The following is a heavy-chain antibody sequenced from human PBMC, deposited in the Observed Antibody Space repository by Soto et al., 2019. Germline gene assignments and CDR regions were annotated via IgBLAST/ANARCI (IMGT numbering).Heavy chain of an antibody. CDR2: ISSSSSSI. Sequence: EVQLVESGGVLVQPGGPLRLSFAASGFTFNTYSMNWVRQAPGKGLEWLSYISSSSSSIYYADSVKCRFTISRDNAKNSLYLPMNSLRVENTDKYYCARVMSISWYFDLWGRGTLVTVSS. V-gene: IGHV3-48*01. D-gene: IGHD5-12*01. CDR1: GFTFNTYS. CDR3: ARVMSISWYFDL. J-gene: IGHJ2*01.